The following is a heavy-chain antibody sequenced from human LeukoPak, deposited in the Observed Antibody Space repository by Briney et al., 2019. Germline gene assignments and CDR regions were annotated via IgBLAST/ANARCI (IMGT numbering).Heavy chain of an antibody. J-gene: IGHJ5*02. CDR1: GFTFSSYA. CDR2: ISGSGGST. Sequence: GGSLRLSCAASGFTFSSYAMSWVRQAPGKGLEWVSAISGSGGSTYYADSVKGRFTISRDNSKNTLYLQMNSLRAEDTAVYYCAKVKIPSWLVFSDSWFDPWGQGTLVTVSS. CDR3: AKVKIPSWLVFSDSWFDP. V-gene: IGHV3-23*01. D-gene: IGHD3-9*01.